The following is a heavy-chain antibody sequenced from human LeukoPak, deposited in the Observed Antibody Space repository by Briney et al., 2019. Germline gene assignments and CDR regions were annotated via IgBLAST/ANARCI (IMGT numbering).Heavy chain of an antibody. CDR3: AADQAPTDPYMWVDP. D-gene: IGHD2-21*02. J-gene: IGHJ5*02. CDR1: GFTFSDSA. Sequence: RASVKVSCKASGFTFSDSAVQWVRQARGQSPEWIGYIVVGSCSTVYARKFQQRVTMTRDLSTYTAYMELSSLRSEDTAVYYCAADQAPTDPYMWVDPWGQGTQVIVSS. V-gene: IGHV1-58*01. CDR2: IVVGSCST.